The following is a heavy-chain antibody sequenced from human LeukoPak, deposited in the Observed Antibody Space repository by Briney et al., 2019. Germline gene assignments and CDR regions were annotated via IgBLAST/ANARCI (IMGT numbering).Heavy chain of an antibody. CDR3: AREWGTTVTTEYYFDY. V-gene: IGHV1-46*01. CDR1: GYTFTSYY. Sequence: ASVKVSCKASGYTFTSYYMHWVRQAPGQGLEWMGIINPSGGSTSYAQKFQGRVTMTRDMSTSTVYVELSSLRSEDTAVYYCAREWGTTVTTEYYFDYWGQGTLVTVSS. J-gene: IGHJ4*02. D-gene: IGHD4-17*01. CDR2: INPSGGST.